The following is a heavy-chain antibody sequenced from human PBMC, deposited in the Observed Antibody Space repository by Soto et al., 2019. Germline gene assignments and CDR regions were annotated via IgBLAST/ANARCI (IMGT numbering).Heavy chain of an antibody. CDR2: IIPILGIA. V-gene: IGHV1-69*02. Sequence: SVKVSCKASGGTFSSYTISWVRQAPGQGLEWMGRIIPILGIANYAQKFQGRVTITADKSTSTAYMELSSLRSEDTAVYYCASRHDYGDYCYWGQGTLVTVSS. J-gene: IGHJ4*02. CDR1: GGTFSSYT. CDR3: ASRHDYGDYCY. D-gene: IGHD4-17*01.